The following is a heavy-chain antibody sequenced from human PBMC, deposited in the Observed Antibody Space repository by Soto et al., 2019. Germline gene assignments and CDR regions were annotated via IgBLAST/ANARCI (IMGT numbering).Heavy chain of an antibody. V-gene: IGHV1-69*13. CDR2: IIPIFGTA. D-gene: IGHD3-3*01. Sequence: GASVKVSCKASGGTFSSYAISWVRQAPGQGLEWMGGIIPIFGTANYAQKFQGRVTITADESTSTAYMELSSLRSEDTAVYYCARERTIFGTYYFDYWGQGTLVTVSS. CDR1: GGTFSSYA. CDR3: ARERTIFGTYYFDY. J-gene: IGHJ4*02.